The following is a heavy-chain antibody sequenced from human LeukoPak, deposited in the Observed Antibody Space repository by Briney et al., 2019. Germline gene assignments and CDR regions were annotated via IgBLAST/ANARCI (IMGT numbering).Heavy chain of an antibody. CDR1: GYSFTNYW. D-gene: IGHD6-13*01. V-gene: IGHV5-51*01. Sequence: GESLKISCKASGYSFTNYWIGWVRQMPGKGLEWMGIIYCGDSDTRYSPSFQGQVTISVDKSISTAYPQWSSLKASDTAMYYCARFSYSTKAVDYWGQGTLVTVSS. J-gene: IGHJ4*02. CDR3: ARFSYSTKAVDY. CDR2: IYCGDSDT.